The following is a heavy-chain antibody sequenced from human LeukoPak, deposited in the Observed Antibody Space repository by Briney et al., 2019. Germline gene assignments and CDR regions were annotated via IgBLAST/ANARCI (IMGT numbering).Heavy chain of an antibody. J-gene: IGHJ4*02. CDR1: GGTFSSYA. CDR3: ARDIHMEAGTDY. D-gene: IGHD6-19*01. V-gene: IGHV1-69*13. CDR2: IIPIFGTA. Sequence: SVKVSCKASGGTFSSYAISWVRQAPGQGLEWMGGIIPIFGTANYAQKFQGRVTITADESTSTAYMELRSLRSDDTAVYYCARDIHMEAGTDYWGQGTLVTVSS.